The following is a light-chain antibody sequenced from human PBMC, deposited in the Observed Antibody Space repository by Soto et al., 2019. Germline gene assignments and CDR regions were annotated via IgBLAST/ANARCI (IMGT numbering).Light chain of an antibody. Sequence: QSVLTQPASLSGAPGQSITISCTGTSSDVGGYNYVSRYQPHPGKAPQPLIYDVSNRPSGGSNRFSGSKSGNTASLTISGLQAEDEADYYCSSYTSSSTLRVFGTGTKVTVL. V-gene: IGLV2-14*01. CDR3: SSYTSSSTLRV. CDR2: DVS. CDR1: SSDVGGYNY. J-gene: IGLJ1*01.